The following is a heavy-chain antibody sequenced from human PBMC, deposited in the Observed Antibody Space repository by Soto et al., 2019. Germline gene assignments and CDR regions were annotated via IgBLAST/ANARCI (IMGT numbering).Heavy chain of an antibody. D-gene: IGHD3-10*01. CDR3: ARDKYYYGSGSYYRWYNRFDP. CDR1: GGSISSGGYY. V-gene: IGHV4-31*03. Sequence: QVQLQESGPGLVKPSQTLSLTCTVSGGSISSGGYYWSWIRQHPGKGLEWIGYIYYSGSTYYNPSLKSRVTISVDTSKNQFSLKLSSVTAADTAVYYCARDKYYYGSGSYYRWYNRFDPWGQGTLVTVSS. J-gene: IGHJ5*02. CDR2: IYYSGST.